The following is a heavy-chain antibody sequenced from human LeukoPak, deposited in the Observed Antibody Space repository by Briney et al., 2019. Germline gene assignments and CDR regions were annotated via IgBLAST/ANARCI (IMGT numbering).Heavy chain of an antibody. D-gene: IGHD2-2*01. J-gene: IGHJ6*03. CDR3: ARDLGDCSSTSWYFLFSHYYYMDV. V-gene: IGHV4-4*07. Sequence: SETLSLTCTVSGGSISSYYCGWIRQPAGKGLEWIVRIYTSGTTNYNPSLKSLATMSVDTCKSQFSLKLISVTAADWEVYYCARDLGDCSSTSWYFLFSHYYYMDVWGKGTTVTISS. CDR2: IYTSGTT. CDR1: GGSISSYY.